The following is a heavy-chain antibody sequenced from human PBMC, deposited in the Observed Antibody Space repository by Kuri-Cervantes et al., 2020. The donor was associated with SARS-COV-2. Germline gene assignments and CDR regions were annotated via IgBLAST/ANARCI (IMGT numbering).Heavy chain of an antibody. D-gene: IGHD6-19*01. Sequence: LRLSCAVYGGSFSGYYWSWIRQHPGKGLEWIGYIYYSGSTYYNPSLKSRVTISVDTSKNQFSLKLSSVTAADTAVYYCASVAGTPGEKSAGESNDYWGQGTLVTVSS. V-gene: IGHV4-31*11. CDR3: ASVAGTPGEKSAGESNDY. CDR2: IYYSGST. J-gene: IGHJ4*02. CDR1: GGSFSGYY.